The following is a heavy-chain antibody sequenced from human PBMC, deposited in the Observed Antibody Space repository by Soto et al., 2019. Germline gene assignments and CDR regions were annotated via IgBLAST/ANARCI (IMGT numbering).Heavy chain of an antibody. D-gene: IGHD6-13*01. J-gene: IGHJ5*02. Sequence: SVKVSCKASGGTFSSYAISWVRQAPGQGLEWMGGIIPIFGTANYAQRFQGRVTITADESTSTAYMELSSLRSEDTAVYYCARDSQVAAAGTGWFDPWGQGTLVTVSS. CDR2: IIPIFGTA. V-gene: IGHV1-69*13. CDR3: ARDSQVAAAGTGWFDP. CDR1: GGTFSSYA.